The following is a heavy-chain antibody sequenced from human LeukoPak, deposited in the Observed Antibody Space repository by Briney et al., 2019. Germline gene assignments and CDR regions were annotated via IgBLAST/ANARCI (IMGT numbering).Heavy chain of an antibody. CDR3: ARGRDRSKAGDH. J-gene: IGHJ4*02. CDR2: IHPSGIF. V-gene: IGHV4-34*01. D-gene: IGHD5-24*01. CDR1: GGSCDDYY. Sequence: SETLSLTCAVYGGSCDDYYCSWFRHPPGKGLEWIGEIHPSGIFYYNSSLMSRVTISIDTSKSQFSLRLTSVTAADTGFYYCARGRDRSKAGDHWGQGSLVTVSS.